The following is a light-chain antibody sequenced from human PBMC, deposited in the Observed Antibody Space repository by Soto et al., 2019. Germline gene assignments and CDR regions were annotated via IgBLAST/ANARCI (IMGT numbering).Light chain of an antibody. J-gene: IGLJ1*01. CDR1: SSDVGGYNY. CDR3: SSSTSSLRV. CDR2: DVS. V-gene: IGLV2-14*01. Sequence: QSALTQPASVSGSPGQSITISCTGTSSDVGGYNYVSWYQQHPGKAPKLMIYDVSNRPSGVSNRFSGSKSGNTASLTISGLQAEDEADCYCSSSTSSLRVFGTGTKVTVL.